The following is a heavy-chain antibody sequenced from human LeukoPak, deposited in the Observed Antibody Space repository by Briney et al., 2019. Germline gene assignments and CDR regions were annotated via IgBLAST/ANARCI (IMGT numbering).Heavy chain of an antibody. Sequence: GGSLRLSCAASGFTLSSYAMNWVRQTPGKGLEWVSSISGSGDSTFYADSVKGRCSISRDNSKNTLYLQVNGLRTEDTAVYYCAKDRLLNCRGDCYIFDYWGQGTVVTVSS. CDR3: AKDRLLNCRGDCYIFDY. V-gene: IGHV3-23*01. CDR1: GFTLSSYA. CDR2: ISGSGDST. J-gene: IGHJ4*02. D-gene: IGHD2-21*02.